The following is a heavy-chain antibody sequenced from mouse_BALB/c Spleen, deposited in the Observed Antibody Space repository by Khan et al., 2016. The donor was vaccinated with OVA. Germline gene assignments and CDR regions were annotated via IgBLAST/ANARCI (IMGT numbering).Heavy chain of an antibody. J-gene: IGHJ4*01. V-gene: IGHV1S41*01. CDR1: GYTFTSYW. CDR2: VSPGSGSP. Sequence: DLVKPGASVKLSCKASGYTFTSYWINWIKQRPGQGLEWIGRVSPGSGSPYYNEIFKGKATVTVDKSSSTAYIQLNSPSSEDSAVYYCSRSNCYGNSLYAMDYWGQGTSVTVSS. D-gene: IGHD1-1*01. CDR3: SRSNCYGNSLYAMDY.